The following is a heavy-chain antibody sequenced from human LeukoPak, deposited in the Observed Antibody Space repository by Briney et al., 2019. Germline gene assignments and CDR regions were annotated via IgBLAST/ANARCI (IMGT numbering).Heavy chain of an antibody. CDR1: GGSISSSNW. V-gene: IGHV4-4*02. CDR3: SRGEYGGGETH. J-gene: IGHJ4*02. Sequence: PSETLSLTCAVSGGSISSSNWWSWVRQPPGKGLEWIGEIYHSGSTNYNPSLKSRVTISVDRSRNQFSLQLNSVTAADTAVYYCSRGEYGGGETHWGQGILVTVSS. CDR2: IYHSGST. D-gene: IGHD2/OR15-2a*01.